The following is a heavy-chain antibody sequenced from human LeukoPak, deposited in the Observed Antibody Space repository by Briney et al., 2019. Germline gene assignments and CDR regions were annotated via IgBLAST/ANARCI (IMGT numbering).Heavy chain of an antibody. V-gene: IGHV1-69*13. J-gene: IGHJ3*02. Sequence: ASVTVSCTASGGTFGSYAISWVRQAPGQGLEWMGGIIPIFGTANYAQKFQGRVTITADESTSTAYMELSSLRSEDTAVYYCARSDYGRNDAFDIWGQGTMVTVSS. CDR2: IIPIFGTA. CDR1: GGTFGSYA. D-gene: IGHD4-17*01. CDR3: ARSDYGRNDAFDI.